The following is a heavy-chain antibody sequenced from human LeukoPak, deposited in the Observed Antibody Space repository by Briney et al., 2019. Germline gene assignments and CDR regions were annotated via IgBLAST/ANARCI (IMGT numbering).Heavy chain of an antibody. J-gene: IGHJ3*02. CDR2: INHSGST. CDR1: GGSFSGYY. Sequence: SETLSLTCAVYGGSFSGYYWSWIRQPPGKGLEWIGEINHSGSTNYNPSLKSRVTISVDTSKNQFSLKLSSVTAADTAVYYCARLITGTTTAFDIWGQGTMVTVSS. D-gene: IGHD1-7*01. V-gene: IGHV4-34*01. CDR3: ARLITGTTTAFDI.